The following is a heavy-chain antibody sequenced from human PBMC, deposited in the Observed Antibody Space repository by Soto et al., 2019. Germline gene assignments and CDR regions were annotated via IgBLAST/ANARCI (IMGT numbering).Heavy chain of an antibody. V-gene: IGHV3-23*01. CDR3: VSWVSPHFDY. CDR2: IAPIGYST. D-gene: IGHD2-8*01. Sequence: EVQLLESEGGLVQPGGSLRLSCAVSGLTIRNHAMSWVRQAPGKGLEWVSTIAPIGYSTHYAGSVEGRFTISRDDSKSTLDLQMNSLRADDTAVYYCVSWVSPHFDYWGQGTLLSVSS. CDR1: GLTIRNHA. J-gene: IGHJ4*02.